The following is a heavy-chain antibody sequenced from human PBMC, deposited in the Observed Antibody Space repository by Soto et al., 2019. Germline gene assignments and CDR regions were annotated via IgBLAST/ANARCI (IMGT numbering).Heavy chain of an antibody. J-gene: IGHJ6*02. CDR2: ISYDGTNK. V-gene: IGHV3-30-3*01. CDR3: AKDGGGYNYGYVMLGKYYSGMDV. CDR1: GFTFSTYA. Sequence: QVQLVESGGGVVQPGRSLRLSCAASGFTFSTYAMHWVRQAPGKGLEWVAVISYDGTNKYYADSVRGRFTISRDNSKITLFLQMNGLRAEYTAVYYAAKDGGGYNYGYVMLGKYYSGMDVWGQWTTVTVSS. D-gene: IGHD5-18*01.